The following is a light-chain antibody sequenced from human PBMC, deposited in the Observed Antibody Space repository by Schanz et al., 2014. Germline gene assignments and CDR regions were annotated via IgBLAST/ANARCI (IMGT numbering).Light chain of an antibody. CDR3: QQSYTTPRT. Sequence: DIQMTQSPFSLSASVGDRVTITCRASQSISTYLNWYQQKPGKAPNLLIYAASSLQSGVPSRFSGSGSGTDFTLTISSLQPEDFATYYCQQSYTTPRTFGQGTKVEIK. V-gene: IGKV1-39*01. CDR2: AAS. J-gene: IGKJ1*01. CDR1: QSISTY.